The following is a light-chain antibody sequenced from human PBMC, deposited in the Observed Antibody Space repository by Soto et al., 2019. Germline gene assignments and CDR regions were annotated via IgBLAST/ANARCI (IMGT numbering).Light chain of an antibody. J-gene: IGKJ4*01. CDR3: QQYFDVPFT. CDR2: KAS. V-gene: IGKV1-5*03. CDR1: QSISSW. Sequence: DIQMTQSPSTLSASVGDRVTITCRASQSISSWLAWYQQKPGKAPKLLIYKASSLESGVPSRFSGSGSGTDFTLTISSLEAEDVAFYWCQQYFDVPFTFGGGTKVDIK.